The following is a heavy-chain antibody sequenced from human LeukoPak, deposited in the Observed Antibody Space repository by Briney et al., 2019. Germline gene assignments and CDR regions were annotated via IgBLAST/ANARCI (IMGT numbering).Heavy chain of an antibody. CDR3: AKEENFWSGSFDY. CDR1: GFTFSSYG. CDR2: ISGSGGST. Sequence: QPGRSLRLSCAASGFTFSSYGMHWVRQAPGKGLEWVSAISGSGGSTYYADSVKGRFTISRDNSKNTLYLQMNSLRAEDTAVYYCAKEENFWSGSFDYWGQGTLVTVSS. D-gene: IGHD3-3*01. V-gene: IGHV3-23*01. J-gene: IGHJ4*02.